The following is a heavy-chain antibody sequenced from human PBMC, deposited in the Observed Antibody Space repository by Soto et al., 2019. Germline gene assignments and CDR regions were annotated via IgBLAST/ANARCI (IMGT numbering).Heavy chain of an antibody. Sequence: GESLKISCAASGFTFSSYSMNWVRQAPGKGLEWVSYISSSSSTIYYADSVKGRFTISRDNAKNSLYLQMNSLRAEDTAVYYCARSKYCSGGSCQSLYFDYWGQGTLVTVSS. J-gene: IGHJ4*02. V-gene: IGHV3-48*01. CDR1: GFTFSSYS. CDR3: ARSKYCSGGSCQSLYFDY. CDR2: ISSSSSTI. D-gene: IGHD2-15*01.